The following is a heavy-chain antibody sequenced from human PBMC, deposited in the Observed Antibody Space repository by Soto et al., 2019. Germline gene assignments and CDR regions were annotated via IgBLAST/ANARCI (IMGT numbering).Heavy chain of an antibody. Sequence: DSVKVSCKASGYTFTDYYMHWVRQAPGQGLEWMGWINPNSGGTNYAQKFQGRVTMTRDTSISTAYMELNRLRSDDTAVYYCARDQSPSSGWPGMDVWGQGTTVTVS. D-gene: IGHD6-19*01. J-gene: IGHJ6*02. V-gene: IGHV1-2*02. CDR1: GYTFTDYY. CDR2: INPNSGGT. CDR3: ARDQSPSSGWPGMDV.